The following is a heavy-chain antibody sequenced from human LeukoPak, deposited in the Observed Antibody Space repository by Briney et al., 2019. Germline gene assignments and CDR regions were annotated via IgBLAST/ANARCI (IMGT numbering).Heavy chain of an antibody. Sequence: ESGPALVKPTQTLTLTCTFSGFSLTTSEMCVSWIRQPPGKALEWLARVDWDDDKYYSTSLKTRLTISKDTSKNQVVLTMTNMDPVDTATYYCARIRGLTTTSASPYGMDVWGQGTLVTVS. J-gene: IGHJ6*02. CDR1: GFSLTTSEMC. CDR2: VDWDDDK. V-gene: IGHV2-70*11. D-gene: IGHD1-14*01. CDR3: ARIRGLTTTSASPYGMDV.